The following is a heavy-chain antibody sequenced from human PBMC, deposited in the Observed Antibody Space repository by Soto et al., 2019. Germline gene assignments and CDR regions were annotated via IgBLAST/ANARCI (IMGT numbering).Heavy chain of an antibody. Sequence: SETLSLTCTVSGGSISSYYWSWIRQPPGKGLEWIGYIYYSGGTNYNPSLKSRVTISVDTSKNQFSLKLSSVTAADTAVYYCARQYGDYVRGAFDIWGQGTMVTVSS. CDR3: ARQYGDYVRGAFDI. J-gene: IGHJ3*02. D-gene: IGHD4-17*01. CDR1: GGSISSYY. V-gene: IGHV4-59*01. CDR2: IYYSGGT.